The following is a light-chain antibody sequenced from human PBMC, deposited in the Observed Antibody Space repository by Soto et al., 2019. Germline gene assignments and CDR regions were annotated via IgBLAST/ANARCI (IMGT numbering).Light chain of an antibody. J-gene: IGKJ2*01. CDR2: DAD. Sequence: EIVLTQSPVILSLSPGERAALSCRASQSVSSYLAWYQQKPGQAPRLLIYDADTRATGIPARFSGSGSGTDFTLTISSLEPDDFAVYYCQQRSSWPLTFGQGTKLEVK. V-gene: IGKV3-11*01. CDR3: QQRSSWPLT. CDR1: QSVSSY.